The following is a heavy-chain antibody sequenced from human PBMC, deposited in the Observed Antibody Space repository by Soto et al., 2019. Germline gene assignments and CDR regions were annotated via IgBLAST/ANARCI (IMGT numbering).Heavy chain of an antibody. Sequence: SETLSLTCTVSGGSISSGGYYWSWIRQHPGKGLEWIGYIYYSGSTYYNPSLKSRVTISVDTSKNQFSLKLSSVTAADTAVYYCARDRRNWFDPWGQGTPVTVSS. J-gene: IGHJ5*02. CDR3: ARDRRNWFDP. CDR2: IYYSGST. CDR1: GGSISSGGYY. V-gene: IGHV4-31*03.